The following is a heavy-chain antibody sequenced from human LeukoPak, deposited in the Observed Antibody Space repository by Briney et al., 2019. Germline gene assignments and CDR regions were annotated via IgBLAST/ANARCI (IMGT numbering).Heavy chain of an antibody. V-gene: IGHV3-30-3*01. D-gene: IGHD2-21*01. J-gene: IGHJ6*02. CDR2: ISYDGSNK. Sequence: GGSLRLSCAASGFTFSSYAMHWVRQAPGKGLEWVAVISYDGSNKYYADSVKGRFTISRDNSKNTLYLRMNSLRAEDTAVYYCARGEGYCGGDCYYGMDVWGQGTTVTVSS. CDR3: ARGEGYCGGDCYYGMDV. CDR1: GFTFSSYA.